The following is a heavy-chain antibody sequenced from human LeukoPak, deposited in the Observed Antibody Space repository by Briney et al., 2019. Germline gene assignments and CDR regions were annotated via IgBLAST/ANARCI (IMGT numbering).Heavy chain of an antibody. D-gene: IGHD4-23*01. CDR2: ISSSGSTI. CDR3: AKDLYYGGDSGLDY. J-gene: IGHJ4*02. Sequence: RGSLRLSCAASGFTFSDYYMSWIRQAPGKGLEWVSYISSSGSTIYYADSVKGRFTISRDNAKNSLYLQMNSLRAEDTAVYYCAKDLYYGGDSGLDYWGQGTLVTVSS. V-gene: IGHV3-11*01. CDR1: GFTFSDYY.